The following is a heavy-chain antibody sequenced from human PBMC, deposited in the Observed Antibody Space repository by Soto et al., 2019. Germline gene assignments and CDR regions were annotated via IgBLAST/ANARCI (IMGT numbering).Heavy chain of an antibody. D-gene: IGHD2-15*01. J-gene: IGHJ4*02. CDR1: GFTFSDYY. CDR3: ARDEGFCSGLSCYGWIGNDD. Sequence: QVQLVESGGGLVKPGGSLRLSCAASGFTFSDYYMSWIRQAPGKGLEWVSKISGSGTTIQYADSVKGRFTISRDNANNSLDLQMNSLRVEDTAVYYCARDEGFCSGLSCYGWIGNDDWGQGTLVTVSS. V-gene: IGHV3-11*01. CDR2: ISGSGTTI.